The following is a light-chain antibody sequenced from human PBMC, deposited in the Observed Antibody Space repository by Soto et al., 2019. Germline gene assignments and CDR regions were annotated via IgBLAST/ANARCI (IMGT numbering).Light chain of an antibody. CDR3: QHYNNRLALT. V-gene: IGKV3-15*01. CDR1: QGIRSN. Sequence: EILMTPSPSTLSASPGEPAPHSCRASQGIRSNLAWYQQRTGQAPRLLIFNDSTRATGIPARISGSGSATEFFLTISSLQYDDFFVSYCQHYNNRLALTFGEGTKVDIK. J-gene: IGKJ4*02. CDR2: NDS.